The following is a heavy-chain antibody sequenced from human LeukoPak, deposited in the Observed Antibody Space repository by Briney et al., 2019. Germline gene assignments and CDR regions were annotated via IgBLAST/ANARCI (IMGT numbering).Heavy chain of an antibody. CDR1: GYTFTSYD. CDR2: MNPNSGNT. CDR3: ARVAVAGPYDAFDI. V-gene: IGHV1-8*01. D-gene: IGHD6-19*01. Sequence: EASVKVSCTTSGYTFTSYDINWVRQATVQRLEWMGWMNPNSGNTGYAQKFQGRVTMTRNTSISTAYMELSSLRSEDTAVYYCARVAVAGPYDAFDIWGQGTMVSVSS. J-gene: IGHJ3*02.